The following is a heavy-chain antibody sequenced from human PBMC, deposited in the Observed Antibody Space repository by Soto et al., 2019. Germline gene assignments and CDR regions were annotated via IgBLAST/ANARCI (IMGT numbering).Heavy chain of an antibody. V-gene: IGHV3-48*03. J-gene: IGHJ4*02. D-gene: IGHD3-22*01. Sequence: PGGSLRLSCAASGFTFSSYEMNWVRQAPGKGLEWVSYISSSGSTIYYADSVKGRFTISRDNAKNSLYLQMNSLRAEDTAVYYCAREPNDSSIDYWGQGTLVTVSS. CDR3: AREPNDSSIDY. CDR2: ISSSGSTI. CDR1: GFTFSSYE.